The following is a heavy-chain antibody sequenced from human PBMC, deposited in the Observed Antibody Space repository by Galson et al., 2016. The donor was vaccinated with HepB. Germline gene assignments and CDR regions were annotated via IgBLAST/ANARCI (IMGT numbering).Heavy chain of an antibody. CDR3: AKPYDFWSGPYLPYDY. J-gene: IGHJ4*02. Sequence: SLRLSCAASGFTFSSYGMSWVRQAPGKGLEWVSAITDRGDGATYADSVKGRFTLSRDNSKNTLYLQMNSLRAEDTAMYYCAKPYDFWSGPYLPYDYWGRGTLVTVSS. V-gene: IGHV3-23*01. D-gene: IGHD3-3*01. CDR1: GFTFSSYG. CDR2: ITDRGDGA.